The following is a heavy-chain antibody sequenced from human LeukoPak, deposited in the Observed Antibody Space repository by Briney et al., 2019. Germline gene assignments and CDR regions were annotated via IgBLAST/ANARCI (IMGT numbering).Heavy chain of an antibody. D-gene: IGHD6-13*01. Sequence: GGSLRLSCAASGFTVSSNYMSWVRHAPGKGLEWVSVIYSGGSTYYAYSVKGRFTISRDNSKHTLYLQMNSLRAEDTAVYYCASSWYYFDYWGQGTLVTVSS. CDR1: GFTVSSNY. CDR3: ASSWYYFDY. CDR2: IYSGGST. V-gene: IGHV3-66*01. J-gene: IGHJ4*02.